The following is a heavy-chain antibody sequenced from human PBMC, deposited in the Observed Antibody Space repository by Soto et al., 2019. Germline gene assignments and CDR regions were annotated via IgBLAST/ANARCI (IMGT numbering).Heavy chain of an antibody. CDR3: ARDFQWELLGY. Sequence: EVQLVESGGGLVKPGGSLRLSCAASGFTFSSYSMNWVRQAPGKGLEWVSSISSSSSYVYYADSVKGRFTISRDNANNSLYLQMNSLRAEDPAVYYCARDFQWELLGYWGQGTLVTVSS. J-gene: IGHJ4*02. CDR1: GFTFSSYS. CDR2: ISSSSSYV. D-gene: IGHD1-26*01. V-gene: IGHV3-21*01.